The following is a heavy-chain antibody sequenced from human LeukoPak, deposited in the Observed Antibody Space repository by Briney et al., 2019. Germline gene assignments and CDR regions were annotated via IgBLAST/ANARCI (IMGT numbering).Heavy chain of an antibody. Sequence: GGSLRLSCAASGFTFSNYGMSWVRQAPGKGLEWVSTISGSGGTPFYADSLKGRFTIPRDNSRDTLYPQEKRRIAEDTAVYYCAKDFYSSGWYGFDYWGQGTLVTVSS. D-gene: IGHD6-19*01. CDR2: ISGSGGTP. J-gene: IGHJ4*02. CDR3: AKDFYSSGWYGFDY. CDR1: GFTFSNYG. V-gene: IGHV3-23*01.